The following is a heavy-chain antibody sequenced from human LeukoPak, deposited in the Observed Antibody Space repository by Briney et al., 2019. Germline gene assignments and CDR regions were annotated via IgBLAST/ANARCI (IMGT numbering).Heavy chain of an antibody. CDR2: IKSKTDGGTT. CDR1: GFTFSNVW. V-gene: IGHV3-15*01. CDR3: TTVGQLGVATINDLFDY. Sequence: PGGSLRLSCAASGFTFSNVWMSWVRQAPGKGLEWVGRIKSKTDGGTTDYAAPVKGRFTISRDDSKNTLYLQMNSLKTEDTAVYYCTTVGQLGVATINDLFDYWGQGTLVTVSS. J-gene: IGHJ4*02. D-gene: IGHD5-12*01.